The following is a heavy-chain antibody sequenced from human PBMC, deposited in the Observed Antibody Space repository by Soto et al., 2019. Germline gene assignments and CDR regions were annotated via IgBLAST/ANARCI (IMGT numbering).Heavy chain of an antibody. V-gene: IGHV6-1*01. CDR1: GDSVSSNSAA. CDR3: ARDSHIVVVVAATIDYYYYGMDV. J-gene: IGHJ6*02. Sequence: SQTLSLTCAISGDSVSSNSAAWNWIRQSPSRGLEWLGRTYYRSKWYNDYAESVKSRITINPDTSKNQFSLQLNSVTPEDTAVYYCARDSHIVVVVAATIDYYYYGMDVWGQGTTVTVSS. CDR2: TYYRSKWYN. D-gene: IGHD2-15*01.